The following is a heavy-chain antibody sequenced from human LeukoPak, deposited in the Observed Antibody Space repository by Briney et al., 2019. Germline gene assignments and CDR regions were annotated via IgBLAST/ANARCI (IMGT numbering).Heavy chain of an antibody. CDR3: ARERREVFDY. D-gene: IGHD1-26*01. Sequence: ASVKVSCEASGYTFTDYYVHWVRQAPGQGLEWMGWINPNSGGTKNAQNFQGRVTMTRDTSISTAYMELSRLRSDDTAVYYCARERREVFDYWGQGTLVTVSS. CDR2: INPNSGGT. V-gene: IGHV1-2*02. CDR1: GYTFTDYY. J-gene: IGHJ4*02.